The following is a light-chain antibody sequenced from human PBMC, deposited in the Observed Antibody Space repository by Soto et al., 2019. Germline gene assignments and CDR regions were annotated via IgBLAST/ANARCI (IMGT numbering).Light chain of an antibody. J-gene: IGKJ4*01. CDR1: QTINNN. CDR2: GAS. Sequence: VMTQAPATLSVSPWERATLSCRASQTINNNVAWYQLKDGQVPRLVIYGASTRATDIPARFSGSGSGTEFTPTISSLQPEDFATYYCQQVKSYPRTFGGGTKVDIK. CDR3: QQVKSYPRT. V-gene: IGKV3-15*01.